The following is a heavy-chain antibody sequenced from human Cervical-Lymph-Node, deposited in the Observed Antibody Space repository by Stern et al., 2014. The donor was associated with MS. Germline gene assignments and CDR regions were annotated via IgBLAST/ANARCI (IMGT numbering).Heavy chain of an antibody. V-gene: IGHV3-33*01. CDR3: ASAYSSSHYYFDY. J-gene: IGHJ4*02. CDR2: IGYYGSNP. D-gene: IGHD6-13*01. Sequence: VQLEESGGGVVPPGRSLRLSCAASGFSFSRYALHWVRQAPGKGLEWVALIGYYGSNPYYADSVTGRFNISRDNFKNTLYLQMNSLRAEDTAVYYCASAYSSSHYYFDYWGQGTLVTVSS. CDR1: GFSFSRYA.